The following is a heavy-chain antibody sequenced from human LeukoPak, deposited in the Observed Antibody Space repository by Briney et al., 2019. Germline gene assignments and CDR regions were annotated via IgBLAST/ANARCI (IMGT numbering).Heavy chain of an antibody. V-gene: IGHV3-30*18. Sequence: GGSLRLSCAASGFTFSSYGMHWVRRAQGKGREGWAVISYDGSNKYYADSVKGRFTISRDNSKNTLYLQMNSLRAEDTAVYYCAKDWGGSLWFDPWGQGTLVTVSS. CDR2: ISYDGSNK. D-gene: IGHD3-16*01. CDR1: GFTFSSYG. CDR3: AKDWGGSLWFDP. J-gene: IGHJ5*02.